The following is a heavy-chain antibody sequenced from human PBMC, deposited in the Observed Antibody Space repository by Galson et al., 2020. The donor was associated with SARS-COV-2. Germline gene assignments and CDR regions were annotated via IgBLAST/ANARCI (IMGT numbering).Heavy chain of an antibody. CDR3: ARHEVVAATPNDWFDP. V-gene: IGHV4-39*01. Sequence: ETSETLSLTCTVSGGSISSSSYYWGWIRQPPGKGLEWIGSIYYSGSTYYNPSLKSRVTISVDTSKNQFSLKLSSVTAADTAVYYCARHEVVAATPNDWFDPWGQGTLVTVSS. J-gene: IGHJ5*02. D-gene: IGHD2-15*01. CDR1: GGSISSSSYY. CDR2: IYYSGST.